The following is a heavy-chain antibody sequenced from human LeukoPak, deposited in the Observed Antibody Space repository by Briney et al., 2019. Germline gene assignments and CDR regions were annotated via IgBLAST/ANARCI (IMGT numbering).Heavy chain of an antibody. J-gene: IGHJ4*02. CDR3: AIASSGAAADYYFDY. V-gene: IGHV1-69*13. CDR2: IIPIFGTA. CDR1: GYTFTSYY. Sequence: SVKVSCKASGYTFTSYYMHWVRQALGQGLEWMGGIIPIFGTANYAQKFQGRVTITADESTSTAYMELSSLRSEDTAVYYCAIASSGAAADYYFDYWGQGTLVTVSS. D-gene: IGHD6-13*01.